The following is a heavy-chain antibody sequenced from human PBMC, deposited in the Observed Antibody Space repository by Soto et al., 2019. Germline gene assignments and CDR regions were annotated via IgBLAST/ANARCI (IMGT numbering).Heavy chain of an antibody. J-gene: IGHJ1*01. CDR3: EKEECINGYSGHSRH. Sequence: GGSLRLSCAASGFTFSSFSMTWVRQAPGKGLEWVSVINWNSGSRGYGDSVQGRFAIFRDNAKNSLHLQRNGLSAEDTAFYYCEKEECINGYSGHSRHWRQGTRVPVSS. CDR1: GFTFSSFS. CDR2: INWNSGSR. V-gene: IGHV3-9*01. D-gene: IGHD4-4*01.